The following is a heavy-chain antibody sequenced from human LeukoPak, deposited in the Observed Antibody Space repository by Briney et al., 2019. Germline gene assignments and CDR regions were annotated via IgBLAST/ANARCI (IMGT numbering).Heavy chain of an antibody. CDR3: ARDAYGQWLPPYYYMDV. J-gene: IGHJ6*03. CDR1: SGSISTSNYY. D-gene: IGHD6-19*01. V-gene: IGHV4-39*07. Sequence: SETLSLTCTVSSGSISTSNYYWGWVRQPPGKALEWIESIYHSGSTYYNPSLKGRVTISVDTSKNQFSLKLSSVTAADTAVYYCARDAYGQWLPPYYYMDVWGKGTTVTVSS. CDR2: IYHSGST.